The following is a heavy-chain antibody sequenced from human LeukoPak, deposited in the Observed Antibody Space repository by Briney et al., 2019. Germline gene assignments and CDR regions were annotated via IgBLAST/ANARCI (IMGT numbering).Heavy chain of an antibody. CDR2: IYYSGST. V-gene: IGHV4-59*12. CDR3: ARLQATWFDP. CDR1: GGSISSYY. J-gene: IGHJ5*02. Sequence: SETLSLTCTVSGGSISSYYWSWIRQPPGKGLEWIGYIYYSGSTNYNPSLKSRVTISVDKSKNQVSLKLSSVTAADTAVYYCARLQATWFDPWGQGTLVTVSS.